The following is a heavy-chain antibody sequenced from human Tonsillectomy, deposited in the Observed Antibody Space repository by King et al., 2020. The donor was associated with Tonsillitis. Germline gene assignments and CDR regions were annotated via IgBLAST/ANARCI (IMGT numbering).Heavy chain of an antibody. J-gene: IGHJ6*02. CDR2: ISYDGSDK. Sequence: QLVQSGGGVVQPGRSLRLSCAASGFTFSNYAMHWVRQAPGKGLEWVAVISYDGSDKYYADSVKGRFTISRDNSKNTLYLQMNSLRAEDTAVYYCARVRGHYYYYYGMDVWGQGTTVTVSS. CDR3: ARVRGHYYYYYGMDV. V-gene: IGHV3-30-3*01. CDR1: GFTFSNYA. D-gene: IGHD3-10*01.